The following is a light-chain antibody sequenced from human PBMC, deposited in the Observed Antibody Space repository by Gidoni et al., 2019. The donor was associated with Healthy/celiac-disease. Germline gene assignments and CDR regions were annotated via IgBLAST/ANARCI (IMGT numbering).Light chain of an antibody. CDR1: QSVCSSY. CDR3: QQYGSSLLT. J-gene: IGKJ4*01. CDR2: GAS. V-gene: IGKV3-20*01. Sequence: EIVLTQSPGTLSLSPGERATLSCRASQSVCSSYLAWYQQKPGQAPRLLIYGASSRATGIPDRFSGSGSGTDFTLTISRLEPEDFAVYYCQQYGSSLLTFXGXTKVEIK.